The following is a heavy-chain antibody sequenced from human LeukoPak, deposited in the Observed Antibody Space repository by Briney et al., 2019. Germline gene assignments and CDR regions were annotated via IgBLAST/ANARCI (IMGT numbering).Heavy chain of an antibody. Sequence: SETLSLICTVSGGSISSYYWSWIRQPPGKGLEWIGYIYYSGSTNYNPSLKSRVTISVDTSKNQFSLKLSSVTAADTAVYYCARGLTLSSGWYFDYWGQGTLVTVSS. J-gene: IGHJ4*02. CDR3: ARGLTLSSGWYFDY. CDR2: IYYSGST. D-gene: IGHD6-19*01. CDR1: GGSISSYY. V-gene: IGHV4-59*01.